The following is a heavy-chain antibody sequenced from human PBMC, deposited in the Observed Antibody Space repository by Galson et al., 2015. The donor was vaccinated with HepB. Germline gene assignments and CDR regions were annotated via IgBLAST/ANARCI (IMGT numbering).Heavy chain of an antibody. Sequence: SVKVSCKASGYTFTSYGISWVRQAPGQGLEWMGWISAYNGNTNYAQKLQGRVTMTTDTSTSTAYMELRSLRSDDTAVYYCARVPYYYDSSGFHYYYYGMDVWGQGTTVTVSS. CDR3: ARVPYYYDSSGFHYYYYGMDV. CDR1: GYTFTSYG. V-gene: IGHV1-18*04. D-gene: IGHD3-22*01. CDR2: ISAYNGNT. J-gene: IGHJ6*02.